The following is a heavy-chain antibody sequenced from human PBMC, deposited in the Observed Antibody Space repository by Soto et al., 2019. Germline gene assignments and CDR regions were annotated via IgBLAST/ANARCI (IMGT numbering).Heavy chain of an antibody. Sequence: EVQLVESGGGLIQPGGSLRLSCAASGFTVSSNYMSWVRQAPGKALEWVSVIYSGGSTYYADSMKGRFTISRDNSKNSLYLQMNSLRAQDTAGYYCARGDGYNPFDYWGQGTLVTVSS. CDR2: IYSGGST. D-gene: IGHD5-12*01. CDR3: ARGDGYNPFDY. CDR1: GFTVSSNY. J-gene: IGHJ4*02. V-gene: IGHV3-53*01.